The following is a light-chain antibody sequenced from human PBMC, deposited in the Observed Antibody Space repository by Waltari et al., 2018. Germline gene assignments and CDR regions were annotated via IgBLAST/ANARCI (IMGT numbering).Light chain of an antibody. J-gene: IGKJ2*03. CDR2: SAS. CDR1: QSISIY. CDR3: QQSYIAPYS. V-gene: IGKV1-39*01. Sequence: DIHMTQSPSSLSASVGDRVTLTCRASQSISIYVSWFHHKPGKAPRLLVYSASSLQGGVPSRFSGSGSGTDFTLTISSLQPEDLGSYYCQQSYIAPYSFGQGTKQEIK.